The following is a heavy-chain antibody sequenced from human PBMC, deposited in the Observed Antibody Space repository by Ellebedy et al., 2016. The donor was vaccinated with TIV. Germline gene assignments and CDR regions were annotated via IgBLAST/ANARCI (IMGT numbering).Heavy chain of an antibody. CDR3: LLAY. CDR2: INHSGST. D-gene: IGHD1-26*01. CDR1: GGSFSNYL. J-gene: IGHJ4*02. Sequence: SETLSLXXTIYGGSFSNYLWSWIRQPPGKGLEWIGDINHSGSTNYSPSLRSRVTISIDTSIHQFSLKLTSYCAGGRADVWELLAYWGQGTLATVSS. V-gene: IGHV4-34*01.